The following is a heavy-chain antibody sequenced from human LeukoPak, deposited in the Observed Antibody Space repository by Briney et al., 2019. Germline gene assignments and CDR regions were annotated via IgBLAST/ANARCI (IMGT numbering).Heavy chain of an antibody. CDR2: IYSAGNT. V-gene: IGHV3-53*04. Sequence: GGSLRLSCAASGFTFNIYAMSWVRQAPGKGLEWVSVIYSAGNTYYADSVKGRFTISRHNSENTLYLHMNSLRVEDTAVYFCARGGTPGYSSGRIDYWGQGTLVTVSS. D-gene: IGHD6-19*01. CDR3: ARGGTPGYSSGRIDY. J-gene: IGHJ4*02. CDR1: GFTFNIYA.